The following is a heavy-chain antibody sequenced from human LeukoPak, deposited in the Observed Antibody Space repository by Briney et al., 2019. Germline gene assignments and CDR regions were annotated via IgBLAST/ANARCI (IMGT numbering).Heavy chain of an antibody. D-gene: IGHD2-8*01. Sequence: GGSLRLSCAASRFTVSTNYMSWVRQAPGKGLEWVSGISGSGGSTYYSDSVKGRFTISRDNSNNTAFLQMNSLRGDDTAVYFCAKGRAYRVYASSDSWGQGTLVTVSS. CDR3: AKGRAYRVYASSDS. CDR1: RFTVSTNY. J-gene: IGHJ4*02. V-gene: IGHV3-23*01. CDR2: ISGSGGST.